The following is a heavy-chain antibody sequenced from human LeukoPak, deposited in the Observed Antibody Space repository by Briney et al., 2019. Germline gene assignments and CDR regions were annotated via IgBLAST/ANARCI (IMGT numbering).Heavy chain of an antibody. V-gene: IGHV3-15*01. CDR2: IKSKTDGGTT. CDR3: TTDYYYDSSGPFDY. Sequence: GGSLRLSCAASGFTFSNAWMSWVRQAPGKGLEWVGRIKSKTDGGTTDCAAPVKGRFTISRDDSKNTLYLQMNSLKTEDTAVYYCTTDYYYDSSGPFDYWGQGTLVTVSS. D-gene: IGHD3-22*01. J-gene: IGHJ4*02. CDR1: GFTFSNAW.